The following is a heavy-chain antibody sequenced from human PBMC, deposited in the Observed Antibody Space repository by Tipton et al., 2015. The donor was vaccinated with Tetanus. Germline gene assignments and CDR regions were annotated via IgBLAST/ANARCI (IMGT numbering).Heavy chain of an antibody. J-gene: IGHJ6*02. V-gene: IGHV1-69*13. CDR2: IIPIFGTA. CDR1: GYTFTGYY. Sequence: QSGAEVKKPGASVKVSCKASGYTFTGYYMHWVRQAPGQGLEWMGGIIPIFGTANYAQKFQGRVTITADESTSTAYMELSSLRSEDTAVYYCASAPDSSGYYPHGYYGMDVWGQGTTVTVSS. D-gene: IGHD3-22*01. CDR3: ASAPDSSGYYPHGYYGMDV.